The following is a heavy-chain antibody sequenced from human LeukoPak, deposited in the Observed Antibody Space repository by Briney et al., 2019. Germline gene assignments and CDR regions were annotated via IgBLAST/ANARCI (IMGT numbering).Heavy chain of an antibody. J-gene: IGHJ4*02. CDR2: IFQTGNT. Sequence: SETLSLTCGVSGGSISSSNRWSWVRQPPGRGLEWFGEIFQTGNTNYNPSLKSRVTISVDKSKNQFSLRLSSVTAADTAVYYCARGLMTTGRSNFDYWGQGTLVTVSS. V-gene: IGHV4-4*02. D-gene: IGHD3-10*01. CDR1: GGSISSSNR. CDR3: ARGLMTTGRSNFDY.